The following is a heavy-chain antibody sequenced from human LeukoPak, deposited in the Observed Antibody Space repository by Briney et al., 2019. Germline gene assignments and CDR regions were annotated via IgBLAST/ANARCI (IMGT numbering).Heavy chain of an antibody. J-gene: IGHJ6*02. CDR3: ARDPVSISLVRGVTKYYYYGMDV. Sequence: PGGSLRFSCAASGFTVSSNYMSWVRQAPGKGLEWVSVIYSGGSTYYVDSVKGRFTISRDNPKNTLYLQMNSLRAEDTAVYYCARDPVSISLVRGVTKYYYYGMDVWGQGTTVTVSS. CDR1: GFTVSSNY. CDR2: IYSGGST. D-gene: IGHD3-10*01. V-gene: IGHV3-66*01.